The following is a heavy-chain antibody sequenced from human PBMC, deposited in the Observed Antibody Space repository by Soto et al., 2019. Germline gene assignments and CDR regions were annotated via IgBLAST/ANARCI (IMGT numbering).Heavy chain of an antibody. CDR1: GASISSGGYY. CDR2: IYYSGTT. V-gene: IGHV4-31*03. Sequence: QVQLQESGPGLVKPSQTLSLTCSVSGASISSGGYYWNWIRQHPGKGLEWIGYIYYSGTTYYNPSRRSRVTLSVYTSKNQFSLKLSSVTAADTAVYYCAASCVGCGGFNYYGMDVWGQGTTVTVSS. D-gene: IGHD2-21*01. CDR3: AASCVGCGGFNYYGMDV. J-gene: IGHJ6*02.